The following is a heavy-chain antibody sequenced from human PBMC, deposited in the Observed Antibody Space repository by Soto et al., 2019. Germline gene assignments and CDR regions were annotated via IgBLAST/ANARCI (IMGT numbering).Heavy chain of an antibody. CDR2: ISSSSSYI. Sequence: GGSLRLSCSASGFTFRSYSMNWVRQAPGKGLEWVSSISSSSSYIYYADSVKGRFTISRDNAKNSLYLQMNSLRAEDTAVYYCARPGEDWFDPWGQGTLVTVSS. CDR1: GFTFRSYS. CDR3: ARPGEDWFDP. J-gene: IGHJ5*02. D-gene: IGHD3-10*01. V-gene: IGHV3-21*01.